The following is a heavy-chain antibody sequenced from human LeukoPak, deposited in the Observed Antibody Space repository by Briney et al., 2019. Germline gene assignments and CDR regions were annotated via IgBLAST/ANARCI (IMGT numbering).Heavy chain of an antibody. J-gene: IGHJ5*02. Sequence: GGSLRLSCAASGFTFSSYEMNWVRQAPGKGLEWVSYISSSGSTIYYADSVKGRFTISRDNAKNSLYLQMNSLRAEDTAVYYCARGTTSLWFGESGEFGFDPWGQGTLVTVSS. CDR2: ISSSGSTI. CDR3: ARGTTSLWFGESGEFGFDP. V-gene: IGHV3-48*03. D-gene: IGHD3-10*01. CDR1: GFTFSSYE.